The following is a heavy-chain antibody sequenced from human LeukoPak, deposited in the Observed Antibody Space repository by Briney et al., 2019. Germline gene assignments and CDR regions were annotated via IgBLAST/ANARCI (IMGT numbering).Heavy chain of an antibody. CDR2: INPSGGST. CDR1: GYTFTSYY. CDR3: AREAIAARDYNWFDP. J-gene: IGHJ5*02. Sequence: GASVKVSCKASGYTFTSYYMHWVRQAPGQGLEWMGIINPSGGSTSYAQKFQGRVTMTRDMSTSTVYMELSSLRSEDTAVYYCAREAIAARDYNWFDPWGQGTLVTVSS. D-gene: IGHD6-6*01. V-gene: IGHV1-46*01.